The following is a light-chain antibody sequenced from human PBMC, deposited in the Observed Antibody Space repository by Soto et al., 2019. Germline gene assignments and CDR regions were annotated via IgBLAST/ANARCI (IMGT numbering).Light chain of an antibody. V-gene: IGLV2-14*01. J-gene: IGLJ2*01. CDR1: MRDVGAYNL. CDR3: SSYTSKSSLI. Sequence: QSVLTQPASVSGSPGQSITISCAGTMRDVGAYNLVSWYQQHPGRAPQLIIYEVRNRPSGISFRFSGSKSGNTASLTISGLQAEDEAYYYCSSYTSKSSLIFGGGNKVTGL. CDR2: EVR.